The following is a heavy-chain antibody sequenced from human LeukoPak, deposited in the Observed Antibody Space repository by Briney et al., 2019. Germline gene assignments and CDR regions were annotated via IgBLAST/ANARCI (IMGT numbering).Heavy chain of an antibody. J-gene: IGHJ4*02. CDR2: IQYDRTNE. CDR3: ASGRGYSGYDYFDY. D-gene: IGHD5-12*01. V-gene: IGHV3-30*02. CDR1: AFTFSSYG. Sequence: GGSLRLSCAASAFTFSSYGMHWVRQAPGKGLEWVAYIQYDRTNEQYAHSVKGRFRISRDNSKNILYLQMNSLRAEDTAVYYCASGRGYSGYDYFDYWGQGTLVTVSS.